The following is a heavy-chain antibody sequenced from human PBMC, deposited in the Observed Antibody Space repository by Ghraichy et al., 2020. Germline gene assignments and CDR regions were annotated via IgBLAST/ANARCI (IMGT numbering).Heavy chain of an antibody. CDR1: GFAFSSYA. CDR2: VSGSGDNT. CDR3: ARGSSVVRFYYYDGMDV. V-gene: IGHV3-23*01. Sequence: GGSLRLSCAASGFAFSSYAMSWVRQAPGKGLEWVSTVSGSGDNTYYADSVKGRFTISRDNSKNTLFLQMNSLRAEDTAVYYCARGSSVVRFYYYDGMDVWGQGTTVTVSS. D-gene: IGHD4-23*01. J-gene: IGHJ6*02.